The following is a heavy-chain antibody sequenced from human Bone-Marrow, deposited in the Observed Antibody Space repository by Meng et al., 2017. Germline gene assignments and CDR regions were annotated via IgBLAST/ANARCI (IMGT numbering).Heavy chain of an antibody. D-gene: IGHD3-22*01. CDR3: ARGPTYYYDSSGYWDY. Sequence: GESLKISCAASGFTVSSNYMSWVRQAPGKGLEWVSVIYSGGSTYYADFVKGRFTISRDNSKNTLYLQMNSLRAKDTDVYYCARGPTYYYDSSGYWDYWGQGTLVTVSS. V-gene: IGHV3-53*01. J-gene: IGHJ4*02. CDR2: IYSGGST. CDR1: GFTVSSNY.